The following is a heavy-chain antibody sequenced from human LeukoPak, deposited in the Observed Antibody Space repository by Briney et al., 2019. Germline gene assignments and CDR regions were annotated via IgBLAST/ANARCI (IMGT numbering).Heavy chain of an antibody. CDR2: INPNSGGT. V-gene: IGHV1-2*02. CDR1: GYTFTSNY. D-gene: IGHD4-23*01. Sequence: ASVKVSCKAFGYTFTSNYMHWVRQAPGQGLEGMGWINPNSGGTNYAQKFQGRVTMTRDTSISTAYMELSRLRSDDTAVYYWARAGNSPFYYYYYMDVWGKGTTVTVSS. CDR3: ARAGNSPFYYYYYMDV. J-gene: IGHJ6*03.